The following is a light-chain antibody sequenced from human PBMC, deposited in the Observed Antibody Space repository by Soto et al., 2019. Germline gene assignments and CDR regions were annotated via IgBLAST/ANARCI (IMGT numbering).Light chain of an antibody. CDR3: QQSYSTPQT. V-gene: IGKV1-39*01. CDR1: QSISSY. J-gene: IGKJ2*01. CDR2: AAS. Sequence: DIQMTQSPSSLSASVGDRVTITCRASQSISSYFNWYQQNPGKAPKLLIYAASSLQSTVPSRFSGSGSGTDFTLPISSLQPEDFGTYYCQQSYSTPQTFGQGTKLEIK.